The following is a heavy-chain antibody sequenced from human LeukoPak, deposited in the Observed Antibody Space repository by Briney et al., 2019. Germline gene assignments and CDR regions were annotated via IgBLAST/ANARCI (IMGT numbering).Heavy chain of an antibody. D-gene: IGHD3-9*01. CDR1: GFTFSSYW. V-gene: IGHV3-74*01. J-gene: IGHJ4*02. CDR2: INGDGSIT. Sequence: RPGGSLRLSCTASGFTFSSYWMHWVRQAPGKGLVWVSRINGDGSITTYADSVKGRFTISRDNAKNTLYLQMNSLRAEDTAVYYCARGGETLPGYYTHWGQGTLVTVSS. CDR3: ARGGETLPGYYTH.